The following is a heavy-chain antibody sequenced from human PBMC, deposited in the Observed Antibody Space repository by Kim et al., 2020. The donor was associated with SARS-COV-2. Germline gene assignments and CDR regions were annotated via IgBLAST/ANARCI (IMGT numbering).Heavy chain of an antibody. Sequence: SVKVSCKASGGTFSSYAISWVRQAPGQGLEWMGGIIPIFGTANYAQKFQGRVTITADESTSTAYMELSSLRSEDTAVYYCARSRTYYYGSGSYSHFDYWGQGTLVTVSS. D-gene: IGHD3-10*01. J-gene: IGHJ4*02. V-gene: IGHV1-69*13. CDR2: IIPIFGTA. CDR3: ARSRTYYYGSGSYSHFDY. CDR1: GGTFSSYA.